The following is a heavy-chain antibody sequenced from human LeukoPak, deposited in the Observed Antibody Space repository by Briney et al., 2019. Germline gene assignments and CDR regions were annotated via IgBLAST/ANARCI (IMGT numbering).Heavy chain of an antibody. J-gene: IGHJ3*02. CDR3: ARAPDGAIAFDI. V-gene: IGHV1-3*01. Sequence: GASVKVSCKASGYTFTSYAMHWVRQAPGQRLEWMGWINAGNGNTKYSQKFQSRVTITRDTSASTAYMELSSLRSEDTAVYYCARAPDGAIAFDIWGQGTMVTVSS. D-gene: IGHD3-10*01. CDR2: INAGNGNT. CDR1: GYTFTSYA.